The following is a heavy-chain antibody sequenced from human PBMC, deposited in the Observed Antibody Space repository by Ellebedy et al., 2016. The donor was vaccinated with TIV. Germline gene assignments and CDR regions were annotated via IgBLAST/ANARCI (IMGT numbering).Heavy chain of an antibody. Sequence: SETLSLXXTVSGGSISRFYWSWIRQPAGKGLEWIGRIYTTGSTNYNPSLKSRVTMSVDTSKNQFSLKLSSVTAADTAVYYCARGQRSLVGGWYGDYWGQGTLVTVSS. CDR2: IYTTGST. CDR1: GGSISRFY. J-gene: IGHJ4*02. D-gene: IGHD6-19*01. CDR3: ARGQRSLVGGWYGDY. V-gene: IGHV4-4*07.